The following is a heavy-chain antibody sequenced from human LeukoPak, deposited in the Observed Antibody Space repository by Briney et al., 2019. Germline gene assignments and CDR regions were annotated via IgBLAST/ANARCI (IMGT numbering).Heavy chain of an antibody. CDR1: GGTFSSYA. Sequence: GASVTVSFTASGGTFSSYAISWVRQAPGQGLEWMGGIIPIFGTANYAQKFQGRVTITADESTSTAYMELSSLRSEDTAVYYCARDSSQLSYGMDVWGQGTTVTVSS. CDR3: ARDSSQLSYGMDV. CDR2: IIPIFGTA. J-gene: IGHJ6*02. V-gene: IGHV1-69*13. D-gene: IGHD6-6*01.